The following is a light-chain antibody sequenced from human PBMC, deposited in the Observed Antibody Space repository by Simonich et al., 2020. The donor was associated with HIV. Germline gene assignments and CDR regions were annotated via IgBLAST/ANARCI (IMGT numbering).Light chain of an antibody. CDR2: EGS. CDR1: SSDVGSYNL. Sequence: QSALTQPASVAGALGQSITISCTGTSSDVGSYNLVSWYQQDPGKAPKLMIYEGSKRPSGVSNRFSGSKSGNTASLTISGLQAEDEADYYCCSYAGTYTVLFGGGTKLTVL. J-gene: IGLJ3*02. CDR3: CSYAGTYTVL. V-gene: IGLV2-23*01.